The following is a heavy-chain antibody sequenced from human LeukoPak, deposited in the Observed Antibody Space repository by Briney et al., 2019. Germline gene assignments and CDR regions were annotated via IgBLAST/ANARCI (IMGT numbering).Heavy chain of an antibody. D-gene: IGHD6-19*01. CDR1: GFTFSNYG. Sequence: GGSLRLSCAASGFTFSNYGMHWVRQAPGKGLEWVAVISYGGSAKYYGDSVKGRFTISRDSSTNTLYLQMNSLRPEDTAVYYCAKDRRQWLATGAFDIWGQGTMVTVSS. CDR3: AKDRRQWLATGAFDI. J-gene: IGHJ3*02. V-gene: IGHV3-30*18. CDR2: ISYGGSAK.